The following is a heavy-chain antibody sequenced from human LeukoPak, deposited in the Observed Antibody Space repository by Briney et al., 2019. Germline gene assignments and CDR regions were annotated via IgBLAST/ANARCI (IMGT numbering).Heavy chain of an antibody. CDR2: IRYDGNNK. D-gene: IGHD1-14*01. CDR3: AKDNPLDY. V-gene: IGHV3-30*02. CDR1: GFTFSNYG. Sequence: GGSLRLSCGASGFTFSNYGMLWVRQAPGKGLEWVAFIRYDGNNKLYADSVKGRFTISRDNSKNTLYLHINSLRAEDTAVYYYAKDNPLDYWGQGTLVIVSS. J-gene: IGHJ4*02.